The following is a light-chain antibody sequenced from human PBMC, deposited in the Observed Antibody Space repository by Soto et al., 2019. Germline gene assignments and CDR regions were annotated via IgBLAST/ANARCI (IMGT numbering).Light chain of an antibody. V-gene: IGKV3D-15*02. CDR3: QHYNERPLT. CDR2: FAS. CDR1: QTVSNN. J-gene: IGKJ4*01. Sequence: ERVMTQFPATLSVSPGAKATLSCRASQTVSNNLAWYQQKPGQAPRLLIYFASTRATGVPARFSGSGSGTEFTLTISNLQSEDYAVYYSQHYNERPLTFGGGTKLETK.